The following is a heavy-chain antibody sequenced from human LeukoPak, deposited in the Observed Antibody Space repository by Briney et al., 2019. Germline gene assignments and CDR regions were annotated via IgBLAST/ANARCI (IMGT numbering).Heavy chain of an antibody. CDR3: ATNRIYDSSGYYQYFQH. D-gene: IGHD3-22*01. V-gene: IGHV4-31*03. Sequence: SQTLSLTCTVSGGSISSGGYYWSWIRQHPGKGLEWIGYIYYSGSTYYNPSLKSRVTISVDTSKNQFSLKLSSVTAADTAVYYCATNRIYDSSGYYQYFQHWGQGTLVTVSS. CDR1: GGSISSGGYY. CDR2: IYYSGST. J-gene: IGHJ1*01.